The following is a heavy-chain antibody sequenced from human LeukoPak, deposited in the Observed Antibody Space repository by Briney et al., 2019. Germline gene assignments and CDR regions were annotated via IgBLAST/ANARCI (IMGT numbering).Heavy chain of an antibody. CDR2: ISGSGGST. J-gene: IGHJ5*02. Sequence: GGSLRLSCTVSGFTVSSNSMSWVRQAPGKGLEWVSVISGSGGSTYYADSVKGRFTISRDNSKNTLYLQMNSLRAEDTAVYYCAKEGGRITMVENWFDPWGQGTLVTVSS. D-gene: IGHD3-10*01. V-gene: IGHV3-23*01. CDR3: AKEGGRITMVENWFDP. CDR1: GFTVSSNS.